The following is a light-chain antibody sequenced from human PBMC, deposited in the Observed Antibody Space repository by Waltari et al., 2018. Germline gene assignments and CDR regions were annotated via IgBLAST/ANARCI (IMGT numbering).Light chain of an antibody. Sequence: DIQVTQSPSSLSASVGDRVTITCRASQSISKYLNWYQQKPGKAPKFLLYAASNLQSGVPXXXXGSGSGTDFTLXINXLQPEDFATYYCQQGDSAPVTFGQGTKVEIK. V-gene: IGKV1-39*01. CDR3: QQGDSAPVT. CDR2: AAS. J-gene: IGKJ1*01. CDR1: QSISKY.